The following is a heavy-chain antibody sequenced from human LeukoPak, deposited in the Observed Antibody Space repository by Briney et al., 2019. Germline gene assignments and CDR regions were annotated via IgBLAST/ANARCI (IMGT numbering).Heavy chain of an antibody. J-gene: IGHJ5*02. Sequence: SETLSLTCAVYGGSFRGYYWSWIRQPPGKGVEWIGEINHRGSTNHTPSLKSRVTISVDTSKNQFSLKLSSVTAADTAVYYCAGQRPLYYYDSSGYFPWGQGTLVTVSS. D-gene: IGHD3-22*01. CDR2: INHRGST. V-gene: IGHV4-34*01. CDR1: GGSFRGYY. CDR3: AGQRPLYYYDSSGYFP.